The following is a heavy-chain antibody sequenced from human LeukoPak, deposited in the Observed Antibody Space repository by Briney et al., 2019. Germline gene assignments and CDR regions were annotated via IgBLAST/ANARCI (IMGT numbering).Heavy chain of an antibody. CDR3: ARSHAPQWLVRFYFDY. Sequence: GASVKVSCKASGYTFTGYYMHWVRQAPGQGLEWMGRINPNSGGTNYAQKFQGRVTMTRDTSISTAYMELSRLRSDDMAVYYSARSHAPQWLVRFYFDYWGQGTLVTVSS. CDR1: GYTFTGYY. D-gene: IGHD6-19*01. CDR2: INPNSGGT. V-gene: IGHV1-2*06. J-gene: IGHJ4*02.